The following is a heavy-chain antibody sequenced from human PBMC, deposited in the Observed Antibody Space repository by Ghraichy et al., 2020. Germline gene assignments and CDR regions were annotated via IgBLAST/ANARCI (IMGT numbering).Heavy chain of an antibody. CDR2: ISYDGSNK. V-gene: IGHV3-30*18. CDR3: AKGGEFDY. Sequence: GGSLRLSCAASGFTFSSYGMHWVRQAPGKGLEWVAVISYDGSNKYYADSVKGRFTISRDNSKNTLYLQMNSLTAEDTAVYYCAKGGEFDYWGQGTLVTVSS. CDR1: GFTFSSYG. J-gene: IGHJ4*02.